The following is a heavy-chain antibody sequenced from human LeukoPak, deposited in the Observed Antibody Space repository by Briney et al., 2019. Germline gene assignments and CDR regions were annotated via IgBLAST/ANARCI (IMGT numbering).Heavy chain of an antibody. Sequence: SVKVSCKASGYTFTSYYIHWVRQAPGQGPEWMGVISPSGGSTTYAQKFQGRVTLTRDMSTSTDYLELSSLRSEDTAVYYCATAHSGSYRTPGSDAFDIWGQGTMVTVSS. J-gene: IGHJ3*02. CDR1: GYTFTSYY. V-gene: IGHV1-46*01. CDR3: ATAHSGSYRTPGSDAFDI. D-gene: IGHD1-26*01. CDR2: ISPSGGST.